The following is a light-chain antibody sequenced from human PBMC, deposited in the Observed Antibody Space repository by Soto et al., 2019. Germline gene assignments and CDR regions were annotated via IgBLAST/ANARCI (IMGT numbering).Light chain of an antibody. J-gene: IGLJ2*01. CDR2: GNS. V-gene: IGLV1-40*01. CDR1: SSNIGAGYD. Sequence: QSVLTQPPSVSGAPGQRVTISCTGSSSNIGAGYDVHWYQQLPGTAPKLLIYGNSNRPSGVPDRFSGSKSGTSASLAITGXQAEDEADYYCQSYDSSLSGSVFGGGTKVTVL. CDR3: QSYDSSLSGSV.